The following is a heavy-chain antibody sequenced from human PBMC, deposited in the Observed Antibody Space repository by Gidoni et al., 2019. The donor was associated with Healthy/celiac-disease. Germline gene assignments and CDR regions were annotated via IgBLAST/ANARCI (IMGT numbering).Heavy chain of an antibody. V-gene: IGHV3-64*02. CDR2: ITSNGGST. D-gene: IGHD3-10*01. J-gene: IGHJ6*02. CDR1: GFTFSSYG. Sequence: EAELVQSGEGLVQPGGSLRLSCAASGFTFSSYGMHWVRQAPGKGLEYVSVITSNGGSTYYADSVKGRFTISRDNSKNTLYLQMGSLRTEDMAVYYCARSHYDSGNYQGMDVWGQGTTVTVSS. CDR3: ARSHYDSGNYQGMDV.